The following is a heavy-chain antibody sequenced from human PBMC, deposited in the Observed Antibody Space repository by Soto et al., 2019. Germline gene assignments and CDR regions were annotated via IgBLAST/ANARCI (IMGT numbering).Heavy chain of an antibody. D-gene: IGHD3-22*01. J-gene: IGHJ4*02. CDR1: GASISSTNYY. CDR3: ARQPTYYYDDTGSH. CDR2: IHYTGNT. V-gene: IGHV4-39*01. Sequence: QLQLQESGPGLVKPSETLSLTCTVSGASISSTNYYWGWIRQPPGKGLEWIGSIHYTGNTYYNPSLMSRVTISVDTSKNQFSLKVRSVTAADTAVYYCARQPTYYYDDTGSHWGQGTLVTVSS.